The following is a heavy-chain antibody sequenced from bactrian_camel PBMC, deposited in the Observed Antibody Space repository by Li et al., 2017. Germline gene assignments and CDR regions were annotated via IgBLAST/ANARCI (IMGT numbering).Heavy chain of an antibody. CDR1: EYIFDHCA. D-gene: IGHD3*01. Sequence: VQLVESGGDSVQAGGSLLLSCAASEYIFDHCAMGWYRGQGREMVARVHGDGSTTYADSVKGRFTISQDNDKNMLYLQMSSLKIEDTAVYYCAADRDKGMGWGLCNYWGQGTQVTVS. J-gene: IGHJ4*01. CDR3: AADRDKGMGWGLCNY. V-gene: IGHV3S53*01. CDR2: VHGDGST.